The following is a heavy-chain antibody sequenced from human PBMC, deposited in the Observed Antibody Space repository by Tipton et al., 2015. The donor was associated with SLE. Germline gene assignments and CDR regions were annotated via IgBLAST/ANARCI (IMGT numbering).Heavy chain of an antibody. J-gene: IGHJ3*02. CDR1: GSTFSSYE. D-gene: IGHD6-13*01. V-gene: IGHV3-48*03. CDR2: ISSSGSTI. CDR3: ARGRSSWSRDAFDI. Sequence: GSLRLSCAASGSTFSSYEMNWVRQAPGKGLEWVSYISSSGSTIYYADSVKGRFTISRDNAKNSLYLQMNSRRAEDTAVYYCARGRSSWSRDAFDIWGQGTMVTVSS.